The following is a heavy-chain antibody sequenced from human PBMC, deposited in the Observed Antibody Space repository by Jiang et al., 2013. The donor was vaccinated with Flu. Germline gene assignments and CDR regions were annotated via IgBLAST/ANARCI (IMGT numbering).Heavy chain of an antibody. D-gene: IGHD1-14*01. J-gene: IGHJ4*02. Sequence: KQDGSEKYYVDSVRGRFTISRDNAKNSLYLQMSSLRADDTALYYCARVANRYSDSWGQGTLVTVSS. CDR2: KQDGSEK. V-gene: IGHV3-7*03. CDR3: ARVANRYSDS.